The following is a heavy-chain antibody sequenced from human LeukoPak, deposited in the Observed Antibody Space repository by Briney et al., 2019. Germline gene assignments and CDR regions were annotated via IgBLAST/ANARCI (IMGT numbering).Heavy chain of an antibody. D-gene: IGHD5-18*01. Sequence: GGSLRLSCAASGFTFSSYAMHWFRQAPGKGLEWVAVISYDGSNKYYADSVKGRFTISRDNSKNTLYLQMNSLRAEDTAVYYCARAKVNAFDIWGQGTMVTVSS. CDR2: ISYDGSNK. CDR3: ARAKVNAFDI. J-gene: IGHJ3*02. V-gene: IGHV3-30-3*01. CDR1: GFTFSSYA.